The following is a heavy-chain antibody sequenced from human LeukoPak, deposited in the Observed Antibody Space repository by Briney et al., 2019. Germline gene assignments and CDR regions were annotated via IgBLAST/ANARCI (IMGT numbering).Heavy chain of an antibody. V-gene: IGHV3-9*01. Sequence: PRGSLRLSCAASGFTFDDYATHWVRQAPGKGLEWVSGISWNSGSIGYADSVKGRFTISRDNAKNSLYLQMNSLRAEDTALYYCAKASGGATNYYGMDVWGQGTTVTVSS. J-gene: IGHJ6*02. D-gene: IGHD1-26*01. CDR2: ISWNSGSI. CDR3: AKASGGATNYYGMDV. CDR1: GFTFDDYA.